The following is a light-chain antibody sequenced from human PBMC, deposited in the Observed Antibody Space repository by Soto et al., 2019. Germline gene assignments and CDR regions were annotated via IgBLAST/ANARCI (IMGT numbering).Light chain of an antibody. CDR3: QQAYSELVYT. J-gene: IGKJ2*01. Sequence: DIQMTQSPSSLSASVADRVTITCRSSQSIFNYLNWYQQKPGKAPEVLIYAVSSLQIGVPSRFAGSGSGTDFTLTITDLRPEDSATYYCQQAYSELVYTFGRGTKVDIK. CDR1: QSIFNY. V-gene: IGKV1-39*01. CDR2: AVS.